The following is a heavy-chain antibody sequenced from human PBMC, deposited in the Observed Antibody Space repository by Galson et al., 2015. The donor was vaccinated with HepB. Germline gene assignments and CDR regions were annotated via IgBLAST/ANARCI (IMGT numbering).Heavy chain of an antibody. V-gene: IGHV4-59*01. CDR3: ARVYYDFWSGSKRAYYMDV. CDR2: IYYSGST. D-gene: IGHD3-3*01. J-gene: IGHJ6*03. Sequence: ETLSLTCTVSGGSISSYYWSWIRQPPGKGLEWIGYIYYSGSTNYNPSLKSRVTISVDTSKNQFSLKLSSVTAADTAVYYCARVYYDFWSGSKRAYYMDVWGKGTTVTVSS. CDR1: GGSISSYY.